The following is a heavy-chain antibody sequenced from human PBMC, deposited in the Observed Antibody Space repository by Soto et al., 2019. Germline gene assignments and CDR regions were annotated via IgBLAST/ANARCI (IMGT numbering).Heavy chain of an antibody. CDR2: IYYSGST. CDR3: ARSRYTSGWWTPPFDY. Sequence: QVQLQESGPGLVKPSESLSLTCAVSGGSISSYYWSWIRQPPGKGLEWIGYIYYSGSTNYNPSLKNRVTISVDTSKNQFSLKLTSVTAADRAVYYCARSRYTSGWWTPPFDYWGQGTLVTVSS. CDR1: GGSISSYY. D-gene: IGHD6-19*01. V-gene: IGHV4-59*01. J-gene: IGHJ4*02.